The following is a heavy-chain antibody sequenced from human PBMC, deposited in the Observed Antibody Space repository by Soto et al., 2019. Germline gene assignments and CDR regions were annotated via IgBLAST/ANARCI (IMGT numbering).Heavy chain of an antibody. CDR2: ISWNGATM. Sequence: EVQLVESGGGLVQPGRSLRLSCAASGFTFDDFAMHWVRQAPGKGLEWVSGISWNGATMGYGDSVSGRFTIARDNPKISVYLKMNSLKPDDTSLYYCAKDSGGYYDSSGNFEYWGQGTLVTVSS. CDR1: GFTFDDFA. CDR3: AKDSGGYYDSSGNFEY. J-gene: IGHJ4*02. D-gene: IGHD3-22*01. V-gene: IGHV3-9*01.